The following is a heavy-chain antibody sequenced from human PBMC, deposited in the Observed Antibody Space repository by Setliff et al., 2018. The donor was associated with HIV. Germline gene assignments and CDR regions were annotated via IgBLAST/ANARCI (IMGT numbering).Heavy chain of an antibody. V-gene: IGHV4-59*01. Sequence: LSLTCAVSNYSISSAYYWGWIRLPPGKGLEWIGYIFYSGSTNYNPSLKSRVTISVDTSKNQFSLRLNSVTAADTAIYYCTRRGADSYYPRPLDVWGKGTTVTVSS. D-gene: IGHD3-10*01. CDR2: IFYSGST. J-gene: IGHJ6*04. CDR1: NYSISSAYY. CDR3: TRRGADSYYPRPLDV.